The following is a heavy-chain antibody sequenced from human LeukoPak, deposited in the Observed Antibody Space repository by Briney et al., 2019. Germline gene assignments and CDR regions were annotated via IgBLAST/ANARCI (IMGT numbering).Heavy chain of an antibody. CDR3: TGGGSGMTVALFES. V-gene: IGHV6-1*01. CDR1: GDSVSSNSAA. D-gene: IGHD6-19*01. J-gene: IGHJ4*02. Sequence: SQTLSLTCAISGDSVSSNSAAWNWIRQSPSRGLEWLGRTFYRSKWYNNYAVSVKSRISINPDTSKNQFSLHLNSATPEDTAVYYCTGGGSGMTVALFESWGQGTRVTVSS. CDR2: TFYRSKWYN.